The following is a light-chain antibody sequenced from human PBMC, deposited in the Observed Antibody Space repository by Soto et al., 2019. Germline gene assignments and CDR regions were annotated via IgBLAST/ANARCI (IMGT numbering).Light chain of an antibody. V-gene: IGKV3-11*01. CDR3: QQRTNWPRT. Sequence: LTQSPATLSLSPGERATLSCRASQSVSSYLAWYQQKPGQAPGLLIYDASKRATGIPARFSGSGSGTDFTLTISSLEPEDFAVYYCQQRTNWPRTFGQGTKVEIK. J-gene: IGKJ1*01. CDR1: QSVSSY. CDR2: DAS.